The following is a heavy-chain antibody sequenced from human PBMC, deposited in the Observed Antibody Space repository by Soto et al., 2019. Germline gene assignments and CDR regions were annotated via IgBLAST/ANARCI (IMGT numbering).Heavy chain of an antibody. CDR3: GRLRLISGVKGGGYYPMDV. J-gene: IGHJ6*02. CDR1: GHTFTSYW. V-gene: IGHV5-10-1*01. Sequence: PGESLKISCKASGHTFTSYWISWVRQMPGKGLEWMGRIDPSDSYTNYSPSFQGHVTISVDKSLSSAFLQWSSLKASDSAMYYCGRLRLISGVKGGGYYPMDVWGQGTTVTVSS. CDR2: IDPSDSYT. D-gene: IGHD3-10*01.